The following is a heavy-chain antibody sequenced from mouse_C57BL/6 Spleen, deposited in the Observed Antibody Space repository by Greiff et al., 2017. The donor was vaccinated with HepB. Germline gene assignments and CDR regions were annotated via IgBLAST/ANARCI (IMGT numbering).Heavy chain of an antibody. CDR3: ARRDGYYDAMDY. CDR2: IWSDGST. V-gene: IGHV2-6*03. D-gene: IGHD2-3*01. CDR1: GFSLTSYG. Sequence: QVQLKESGPGLVAPSQSLSITCTVSGFSLTSYGVHWVRQPPGKGLEWLVVIWSDGSTTYNSALKSRLSISKDNSKSPVFLKMNSLQTDDTAMYYCARRDGYYDAMDYWGQGTSVTVSS. J-gene: IGHJ4*01.